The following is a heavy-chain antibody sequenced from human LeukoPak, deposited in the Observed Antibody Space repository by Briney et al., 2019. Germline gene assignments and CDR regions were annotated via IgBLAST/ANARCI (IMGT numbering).Heavy chain of an antibody. D-gene: IGHD2-2*02. CDR3: ARAKDIVVVPAAILGGMGV. CDR2: INHSGST. J-gene: IGHJ6*02. Sequence: SETLSLTCAVYGGSFSGYYWSWIRQPPGKGLEWIGEINHSGSTNYNPSLKSRVTISVDTSKNQFSLKLSSVTAADTAVYYCARAKDIVVVPAAILGGMGVWGQGTTVTVSS. V-gene: IGHV4-34*01. CDR1: GGSFSGYY.